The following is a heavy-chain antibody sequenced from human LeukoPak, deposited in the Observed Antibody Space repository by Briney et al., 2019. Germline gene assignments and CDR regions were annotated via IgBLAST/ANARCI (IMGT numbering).Heavy chain of an antibody. CDR2: IIPIFGTA. CDR3: ARDGVALNDLDH. J-gene: IGHJ4*02. V-gene: IGHV1-69*13. Sequence: ASVKVSCKASGGTFSSYAISWVRQAPGQGLEWMGGIIPIFGTANYAQKFQGRVTITADESTSTAYMELSSLRSEDTAVYYCARDGVALNDLDHWGQGTLVTVSS. D-gene: IGHD5-12*01. CDR1: GGTFSSYA.